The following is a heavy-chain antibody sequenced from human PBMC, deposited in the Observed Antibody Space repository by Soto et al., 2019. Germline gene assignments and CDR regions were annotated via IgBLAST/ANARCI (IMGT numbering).Heavy chain of an antibody. Sequence: GGSLRLSCAASGFTFSSYWMSWVRQAPGKGLEWVANIKQDGSEKYYVDSVKGRFTISSDNAKNSLYLQMNSLRAEDTAVYYCASGHYDFWSGYAHAFDIWGQGTMVTVSS. J-gene: IGHJ3*02. D-gene: IGHD3-3*01. CDR2: IKQDGSEK. V-gene: IGHV3-7*01. CDR1: GFTFSSYW. CDR3: ASGHYDFWSGYAHAFDI.